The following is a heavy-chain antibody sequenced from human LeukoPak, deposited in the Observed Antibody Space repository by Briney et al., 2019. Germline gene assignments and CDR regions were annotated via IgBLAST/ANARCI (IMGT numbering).Heavy chain of an antibody. CDR3: AKSPVVATLDY. D-gene: IGHD4-23*01. V-gene: IGHV3-23*01. CDR1: GFTVSSNY. CDR2: ISASGDST. J-gene: IGHJ4*02. Sequence: GGSLRLSCAASGFTVSSNYMSWVRQAPGKGLEWVSVISASGDSTYYADSVKGRFTISRDNSKNTLYLQMNSLRAEDTAVYYCAKSPVVATLDYWGQGTLVTVSS.